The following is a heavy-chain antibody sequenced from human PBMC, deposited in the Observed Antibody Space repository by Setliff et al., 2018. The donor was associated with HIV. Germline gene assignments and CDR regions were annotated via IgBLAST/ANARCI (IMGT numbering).Heavy chain of an antibody. Sequence: LSLTCVASGGSLSSYYWNWIRQAPGKGLEWVAVIWYDGSNKYYADSVKGRFTISRDNSKNTLYLQMNSLRAEDTAVYYCARDQGPRGYYYYHGMDVWGQGTTVTVSS. CDR1: GGSLSSYY. CDR2: IWYDGSNK. J-gene: IGHJ6*02. CDR3: ARDQGPRGYYYYHGMDV. V-gene: IGHV3-33*08.